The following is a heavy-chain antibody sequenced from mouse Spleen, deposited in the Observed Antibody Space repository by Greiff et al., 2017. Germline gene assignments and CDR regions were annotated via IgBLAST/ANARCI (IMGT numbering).Heavy chain of an antibody. J-gene: IGHJ2*01. Sequence: EVKLVESGGGLVKPGGSLKLSCAASGFTFSSYAMSWVRQTPEKRLEWVATISSGGSYTYYPDSVKGRFTISRDNAKNTLYLQMSSLKSEDTAMYYCASLYYGNYLDYWGQGTTLTVSS. CDR2: ISSGGSYT. D-gene: IGHD2-1*01. CDR3: ASLYYGNYLDY. V-gene: IGHV5-6*03. CDR1: GFTFSSYA.